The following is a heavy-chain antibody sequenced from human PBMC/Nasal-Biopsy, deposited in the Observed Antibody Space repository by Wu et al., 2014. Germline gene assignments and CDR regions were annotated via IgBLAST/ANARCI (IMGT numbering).Heavy chain of an antibody. CDR1: GFTFSTYA. D-gene: IGHD2-15*01. Sequence: RLSCAASGFTFSTYAMNWVRQAPGKGLEWLSSISYTAGATNYAASVKGRFTISRDNSKNRVYLQMESLRAEDTAVYYCAKXRKGSTCSGGTCYSAWLAPWGQGTLVVVSS. J-gene: IGHJ5*02. CDR2: ISYTAGAT. CDR3: AKXRKGSTCSGGTCYSAWLAP. V-gene: IGHV3-23*01.